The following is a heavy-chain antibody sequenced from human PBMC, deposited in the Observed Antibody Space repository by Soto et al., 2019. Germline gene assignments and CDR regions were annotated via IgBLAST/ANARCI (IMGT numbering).Heavy chain of an antibody. Sequence: SVKVSCTASGYTFTSYGISWVRQAPGQGLEWMGWINAGNGNTKYSQKFQGRVTITRDTSASTAYMELSSLRSEDTAVYYCARDRFRSSNLVRDLMDVWGQGTTVTVSS. CDR3: ARDRFRSSNLVRDLMDV. CDR2: INAGNGNT. V-gene: IGHV1-3*01. D-gene: IGHD3-10*01. J-gene: IGHJ6*02. CDR1: GYTFTSYG.